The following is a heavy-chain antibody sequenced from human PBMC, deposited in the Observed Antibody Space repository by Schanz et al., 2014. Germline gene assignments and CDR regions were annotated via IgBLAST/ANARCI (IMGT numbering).Heavy chain of an antibody. D-gene: IGHD4-17*01. CDR3: ARPRFDYGEVDY. CDR1: GFSLNTYG. J-gene: IGHJ4*02. CDR2: IWNNGVTK. V-gene: IGHV3-33*01. Sequence: QAQLMESGGGVVQPGTSLKLSCSVSGFSLNTYGIHWFRQPAGKGLEWVAVIWNNGVTKYYADSVRGRFTISRDRFQNTLYLRMSSLRAEDTAVYYCARPRFDYGEVDYWGQGTLVTVSS.